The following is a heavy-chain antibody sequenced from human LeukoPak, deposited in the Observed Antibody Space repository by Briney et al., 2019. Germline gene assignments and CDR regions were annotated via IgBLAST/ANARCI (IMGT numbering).Heavy chain of an antibody. CDR2: ISGSGGST. CDR3: AKDGDIAVAGTTAEYFQH. Sequence: GGSLRLSCAASGFTFSSYAMSWVRQAPGKGLEWVSAISGSGGSTYYADSVKGRFTISRDNSKNTLDLQMNSLRAEDTAVYYCAKDGDIAVAGTTAEYFQHWGQGTLVTVSS. J-gene: IGHJ1*01. D-gene: IGHD6-19*01. CDR1: GFTFSSYA. V-gene: IGHV3-23*01.